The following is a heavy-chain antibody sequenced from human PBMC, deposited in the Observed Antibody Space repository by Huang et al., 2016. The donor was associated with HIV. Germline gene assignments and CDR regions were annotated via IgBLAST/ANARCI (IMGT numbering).Heavy chain of an antibody. Sequence: EIQMVESGGGLVKPGGSLRLSCAATGLSFPNAWVNYWINWVRQAPGKGLEWVGRIKGKTEGETTDYAPPVKGRFTISRDDSGNTVYLQMDSLQTEDTAVYYCVQVSDDYLWGQGALVTVSS. V-gene: IGHV3-15*01. D-gene: IGHD4-17*01. CDR2: IKGKTEGETT. CDR1: GLSFPNAW. CDR3: VQVSDDYL. J-gene: IGHJ4*02.